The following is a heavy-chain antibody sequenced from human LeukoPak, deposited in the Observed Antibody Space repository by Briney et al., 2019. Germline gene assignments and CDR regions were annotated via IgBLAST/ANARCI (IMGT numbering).Heavy chain of an antibody. CDR1: GFTFSDYY. Sequence: GGSLRLSCAASGFTFSDYYMSWIRQAPGKGLEWVSYISSSGSTIYYADSVKGRFTISRDNAKNSLYLQMNSLRAEDTAVYYCAGVPYSGSYYDCWGQGTLVTVSS. J-gene: IGHJ4*02. D-gene: IGHD1-26*01. CDR2: ISSSGSTI. CDR3: AGVPYSGSYYDC. V-gene: IGHV3-11*04.